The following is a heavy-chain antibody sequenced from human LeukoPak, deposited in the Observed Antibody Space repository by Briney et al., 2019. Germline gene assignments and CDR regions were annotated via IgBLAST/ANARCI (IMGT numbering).Heavy chain of an antibody. CDR1: GYTFTSYA. J-gene: IGHJ6*02. CDR2: INAGNGNT. D-gene: IGHD3-10*01. Sequence: GASVTVSCTASGYTFTSYAMHWVRQAPGQRLEWMGWINAGNGNTKYSQKFQGRVTITRDTSASTAYMELSSLRSEDTAVYYCASPVTMVRGVISPYYYGMDVWGQGTTVTVSS. V-gene: IGHV1-3*01. CDR3: ASPVTMVRGVISPYYYGMDV.